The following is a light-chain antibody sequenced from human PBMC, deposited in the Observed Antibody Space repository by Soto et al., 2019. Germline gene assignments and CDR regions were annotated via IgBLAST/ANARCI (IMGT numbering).Light chain of an antibody. CDR2: AAS. J-gene: IGKJ5*01. Sequence: DIQMTQSPSSLSASLGDRVTITCRASQNISNFLNWYQQKPGRAPKLLMHAASTLQSGVPSRFSGSASGTDLSLTISSLQPEDFAAYYCQQSYSTPVTFGHGTRLEIK. V-gene: IGKV1-39*01. CDR1: QNISNF. CDR3: QQSYSTPVT.